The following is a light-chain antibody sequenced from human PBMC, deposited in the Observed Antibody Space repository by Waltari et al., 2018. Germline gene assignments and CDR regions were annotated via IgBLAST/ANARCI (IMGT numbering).Light chain of an antibody. J-gene: IGKJ4*01. CDR1: QSVSRF. Sequence: EVVMTQSPATLSVSPGESATLSCRASQSVSRFLAWYQQKPGQAPGRLIYGASTRATGIPARLSGSGSGTEFTLTISSLQSEDFAVYFCQQYNDWPPLTFGGGTKLEIK. CDR3: QQYNDWPPLT. CDR2: GAS. V-gene: IGKV3-15*01.